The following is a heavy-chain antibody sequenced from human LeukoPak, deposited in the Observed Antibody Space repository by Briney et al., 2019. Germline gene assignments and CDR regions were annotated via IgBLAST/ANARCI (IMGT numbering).Heavy chain of an antibody. CDR3: ARAPSLPTITMGAFDI. J-gene: IGHJ3*02. D-gene: IGHD3-10*01. V-gene: IGHV4-59*06. CDR2: IYYSGST. CDR1: GGSISSYY. Sequence: SETLSLTCTVSGGSISSYYWSWIRQHPGKGLEWIGYIYYSGSTYYNPSLKSRVTISVDTSKNQFSLKLSSVTAADTAVYYCARAPSLPTITMGAFDIWGQGTMVTVSS.